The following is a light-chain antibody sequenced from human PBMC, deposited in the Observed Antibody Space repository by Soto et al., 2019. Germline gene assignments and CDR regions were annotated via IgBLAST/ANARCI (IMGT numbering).Light chain of an antibody. Sequence: QSALTQPASVSGSPGQSISISCTGTSSDDGGYNYVSWYQQHPGKAPKLMIYDVSNRPSGVSNRFSGSKSGNTASLTISGLQAEDEADYYCSSSTSSSTLWVFGGGTQLTVL. J-gene: IGLJ3*02. CDR1: SSDDGGYNY. CDR3: SSSTSSSTLWV. V-gene: IGLV2-14*01. CDR2: DVS.